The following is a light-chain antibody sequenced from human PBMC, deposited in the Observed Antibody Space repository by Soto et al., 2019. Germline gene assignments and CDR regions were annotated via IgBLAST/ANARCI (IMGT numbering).Light chain of an antibody. CDR3: QQYSNSQYT. CDR2: GAS. Sequence: EIVLTQSPATLSLSPGERATLSCRSSQSVSSSYFSWYQQKPGQAPRLLIYGASSRATGIPDRFSGSGSGTDFTLTISSREPEDFAVYYCQQYSNSQYTFGRGTKLEL. CDR1: QSVSSSY. V-gene: IGKV3-20*01. J-gene: IGKJ1*01.